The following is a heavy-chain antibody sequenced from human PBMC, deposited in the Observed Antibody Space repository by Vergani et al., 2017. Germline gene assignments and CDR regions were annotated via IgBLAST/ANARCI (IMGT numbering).Heavy chain of an antibody. Sequence: EVQLVESGGGLVPPGRSLRLSCAASGFTFGDYAMTWVRQAPGKGRKWVACISNKAYGGQTEYAVSGKGLFTISRDDSKRLAYLQLSGLKTEGTDVYFCSRGRGYSFGYSDCWGQGTNISVSS. CDR1: GFTFGDYA. V-gene: IGHV3-49*04. CDR3: SRGRGYSFGYSDC. D-gene: IGHD5-18*01. J-gene: IGHJ4*02. CDR2: ISNKAYGGQT.